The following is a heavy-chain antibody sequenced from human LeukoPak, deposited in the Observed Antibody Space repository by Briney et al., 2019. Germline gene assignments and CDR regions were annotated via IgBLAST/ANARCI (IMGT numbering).Heavy chain of an antibody. Sequence: KSSQTLSLTCTVSGGSISSGGYYWSWIRQHPGKGLEWIGYIYYSGSTYYNPSLKSRVTMSVDTSKNQFSLKLSSVTAADTAVYYCARVGYGGNLRPYYFDYWGQGTLVTVSS. CDR2: IYYSGST. CDR1: GGSISSGGYY. D-gene: IGHD4-23*01. J-gene: IGHJ4*02. CDR3: ARVGYGGNLRPYYFDY. V-gene: IGHV4-31*03.